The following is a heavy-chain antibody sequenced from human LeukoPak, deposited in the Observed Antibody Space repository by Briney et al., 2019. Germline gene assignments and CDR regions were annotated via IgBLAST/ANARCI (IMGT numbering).Heavy chain of an antibody. CDR1: GYTFTGYY. J-gene: IGHJ4*02. V-gene: IGHV1-2*02. CDR3: ARGVYGCPNDY. CDR2: INPNSGGT. Sequence: ASVKVSCKASGYTFTGYYMHWVRQAPGQGLEWMGWINPNSGGTNYAQKFQGRVTMTRNTSISTAYMELSSLRSEDTAVYYCARGVYGCPNDYWGQGTLVTVSS. D-gene: IGHD2-15*01.